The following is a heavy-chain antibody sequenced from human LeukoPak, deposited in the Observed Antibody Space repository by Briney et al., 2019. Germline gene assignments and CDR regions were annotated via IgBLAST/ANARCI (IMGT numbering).Heavy chain of an antibody. Sequence: PGGSLRLSCAASGFRFSDFTMTWVRQAPGKGPEWVSAIGGRGGSTYNADSLGGRFTISRDNSKDMLYLQMNSLKVEDTATYYCGKEGGAWGQGTKVTVSS. V-gene: IGHV3-23*01. CDR3: GKEGGA. CDR1: GFRFSDFT. D-gene: IGHD3-16*01. J-gene: IGHJ5*02. CDR2: IGGRGGST.